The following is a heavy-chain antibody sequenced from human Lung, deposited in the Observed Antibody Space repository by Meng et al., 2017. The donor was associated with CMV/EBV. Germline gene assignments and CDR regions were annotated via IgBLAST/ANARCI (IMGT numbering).Heavy chain of an antibody. CDR1: GFTFSSYW. Sequence: GGSXRLXXAASGFTFSSYWMHWVRQAPGKGLVWVSRINSDGSSTSYADSVKGRFTISRDNAKNTLYLQMNSLRAEDTAVYYCARDKVRYYDFWSGYGGMDVWXQGTXVTVSS. D-gene: IGHD3-3*01. CDR3: ARDKVRYYDFWSGYGGMDV. V-gene: IGHV3-74*01. CDR2: INSDGSST. J-gene: IGHJ6*02.